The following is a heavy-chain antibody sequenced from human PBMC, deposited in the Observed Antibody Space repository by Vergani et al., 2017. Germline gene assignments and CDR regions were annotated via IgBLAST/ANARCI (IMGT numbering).Heavy chain of an antibody. Sequence: QVQLPESGPGLVKSSETLSLTCSVSFDSIRNLYCNWIRQPPGEGLEWRGSIHYSENTKYNASLKTRITISVDTSKNQFSLTLTSVTAANTAVYYFASDTHSGQRADRWGQGILVTVTS. V-gene: IGHV4-59*11. CDR2: IHYSENT. J-gene: IGHJ5*02. D-gene: IGHD6-19*01. CDR3: ASDTHSGQRADR. CDR1: FDSIRNLY.